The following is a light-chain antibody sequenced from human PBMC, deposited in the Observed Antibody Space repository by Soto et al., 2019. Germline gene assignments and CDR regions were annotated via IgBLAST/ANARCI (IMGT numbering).Light chain of an antibody. CDR2: EVT. J-gene: IGLJ2*01. Sequence: QSALTQPASVSGSPGQSITISCTGTSSDIGGYNYVSWYQQHPGKAPKVIIYEVTYRPSGVSNRFSGSKSGNTASLTVSGLQAEDEADYYCSSYTTSNTVVFGGGTKLTVL. CDR3: SSYTTSNTVV. V-gene: IGLV2-14*01. CDR1: SSDIGGYNY.